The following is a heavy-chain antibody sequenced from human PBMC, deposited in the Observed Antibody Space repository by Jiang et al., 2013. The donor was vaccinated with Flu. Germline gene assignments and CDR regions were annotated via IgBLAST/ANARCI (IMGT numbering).Heavy chain of an antibody. D-gene: IGHD6-19*01. J-gene: IGHJ4*02. V-gene: IGHV3-30-3*01. Sequence: QLLESGGGVVQPGRSLRLSCVVSGFTFSSYPMYWVRQAPGKGLEWVAVISYDGSNKYYADSVKGRFTISRDNSKNTLYLQMNSLRDEDTAVYYCARDMRAVAGTRSLDYWGQGTLVTVSS. CDR3: ARDMRAVAGTRSLDY. CDR1: GFTFSSYP. CDR2: ISYDGSNK.